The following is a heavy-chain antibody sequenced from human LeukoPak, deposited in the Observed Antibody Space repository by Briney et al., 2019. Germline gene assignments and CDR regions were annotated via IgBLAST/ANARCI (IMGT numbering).Heavy chain of an antibody. J-gene: IGHJ4*02. D-gene: IGHD2-21*02. CDR3: ARDDGRGVVTPY. V-gene: IGHV4-39*07. CDR2: IYYSGRT. Sequence: SETLSLTCTVSSGSISGSDYYWGWIRQPPGKGLEWIGSIYYSGRTFYNPSLKSRVTISVDTSSNQFSQKLNSVTAADTAVYYCARDDGRGVVTPYWGQGTLVTVSS. CDR1: SGSISGSDYY.